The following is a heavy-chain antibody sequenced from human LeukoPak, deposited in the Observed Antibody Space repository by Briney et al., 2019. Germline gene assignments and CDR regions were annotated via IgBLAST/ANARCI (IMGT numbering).Heavy chain of an antibody. CDR3: ARRAGAYSHPYDY. CDR2: ISSSGSTI. J-gene: IGHJ4*02. CDR1: GFTFSSYE. Sequence: GGSLRLSCAASGFTFSSYEMNWVRQAPGKGLKWVSYISSSGSTIYYADSVKGRFTISRDNAKNSLYLQMNSLRAEDTAVYYCARRAGAYSHPYDYWGQGTLVTVSS. D-gene: IGHD4/OR15-4a*01. V-gene: IGHV3-48*03.